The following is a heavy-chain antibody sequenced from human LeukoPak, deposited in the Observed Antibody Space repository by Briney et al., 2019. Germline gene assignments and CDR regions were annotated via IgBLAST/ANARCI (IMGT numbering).Heavy chain of an antibody. Sequence: GGSLRLSCAASGFTFSSYGMTWVRQAPRKGLEWVSYISSSSSTIYYADSVKGRFTISRDNSKNTLYLQMNSLRAEDTAVYYCAKVRMITMIAYDAFDIWGQGTMVTVSS. CDR1: GFTFSSYG. CDR2: ISSSSSTI. V-gene: IGHV3-48*01. CDR3: AKVRMITMIAYDAFDI. D-gene: IGHD3-22*01. J-gene: IGHJ3*02.